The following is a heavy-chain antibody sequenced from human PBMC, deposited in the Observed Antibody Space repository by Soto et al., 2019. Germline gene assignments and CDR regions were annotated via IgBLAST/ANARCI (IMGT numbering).Heavy chain of an antibody. CDR1: GFTFSSYG. CDR3: AKDRSDYYDSSVFDY. J-gene: IGHJ4*02. CDR2: ISYDGSNK. Sequence: GGSLRLSCAASGFTFSSYGMHWVRQAPGKGLEWVAVISYDGSNKYYADSVKGRFTISRDNSKNTLYLQMNSLRAEGTAVYYCAKDRSDYYDSSVFDYWGQGTLVTVSS. V-gene: IGHV3-30*18. D-gene: IGHD3-22*01.